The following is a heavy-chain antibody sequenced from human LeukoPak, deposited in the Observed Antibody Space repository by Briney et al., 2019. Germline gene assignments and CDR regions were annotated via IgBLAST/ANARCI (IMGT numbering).Heavy chain of an antibody. V-gene: IGHV3-30*03. CDR2: ISYDGSNK. Sequence: GGSLRLSCAASGFTFSSYGMHWVRQAPGKGLEWVAVISYDGSNKYYADSVKGRFTISRDNSKNTLYLQMNSLRAEDTAVYYCVGTIAYRGSEYWGQGALVTVSS. J-gene: IGHJ4*02. D-gene: IGHD1-7*01. CDR3: VGTIAYRGSEY. CDR1: GFTFSSYG.